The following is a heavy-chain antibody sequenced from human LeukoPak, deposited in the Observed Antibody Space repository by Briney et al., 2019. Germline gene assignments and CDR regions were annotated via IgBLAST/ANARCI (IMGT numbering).Heavy chain of an antibody. Sequence: ASVKVSCKASGYTFTGYYMDWVRQAPGQGLEWMGWINPNSGGTNYAQKFQGRVTMTRDTSISTAYMELSRLRSDDTAVYYCARVGISLYYYDGSGYYYVDYWGQGTLVTVSS. J-gene: IGHJ4*02. V-gene: IGHV1-2*02. D-gene: IGHD3-22*01. CDR3: ARVGISLYYYDGSGYYYVDY. CDR2: INPNSGGT. CDR1: GYTFTGYY.